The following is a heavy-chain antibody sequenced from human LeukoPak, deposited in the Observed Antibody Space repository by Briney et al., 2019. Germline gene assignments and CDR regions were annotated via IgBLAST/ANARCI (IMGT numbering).Heavy chain of an antibody. V-gene: IGHV3-23*01. CDR3: ARAQYYSDSTGYYYLHY. J-gene: IGHJ4*02. CDR2: ISSSGSGDNT. D-gene: IGHD3-22*01. Sequence: SGGSLRLSCAASGVTLSTYAMSWARQAPGKGLEWVSGISSSGSGDNTYYADSVKGRFTISRDNAKNSLYLQTNSLRAEDTAVYYCARAQYYSDSTGYYYLHYWGQGTLVTVSS. CDR1: GVTLSTYA.